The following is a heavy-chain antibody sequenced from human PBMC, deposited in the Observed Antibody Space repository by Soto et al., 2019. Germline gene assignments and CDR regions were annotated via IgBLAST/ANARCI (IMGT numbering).Heavy chain of an antibody. CDR3: ERAGYDY. Sequence: ASVKVSCKASGYTFTAYYIHWVRQAPGQGLEWMGWIRPNSGATSYAQKFQGWVTMTRDTSISTAYMELNRLKSDDTAIYYCERAGYDYWGQGTLVTVSS. J-gene: IGHJ4*02. D-gene: IGHD5-12*01. CDR2: IRPNSGAT. CDR1: GYTFTAYY. V-gene: IGHV1-2*04.